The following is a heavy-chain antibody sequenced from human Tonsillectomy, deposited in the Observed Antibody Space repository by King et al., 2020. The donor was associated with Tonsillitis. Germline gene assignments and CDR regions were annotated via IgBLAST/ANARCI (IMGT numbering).Heavy chain of an antibody. CDR3: ARERDYCSTTSCYFMDY. V-gene: IGHV4-31*03. J-gene: IGHJ4*02. CDR2: IFYSGNT. Sequence: QLQESGPGLVKPSQTLSLTCTVSVGSISGRHYFWSWIRQHPGKGLECIGYIFYSGNTFSNPSLKSRLTLSVDTSKNQFSLKLSSVTAADTAVYYCARERDYCSTTSCYFMDYWGQGTLVTVSS. CDR1: VGSISGRHYF. D-gene: IGHD2-2*01.